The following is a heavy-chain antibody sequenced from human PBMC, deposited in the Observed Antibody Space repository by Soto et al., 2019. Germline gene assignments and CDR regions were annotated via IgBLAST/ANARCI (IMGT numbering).Heavy chain of an antibody. Sequence: ASVKVSCKASGYTLTDYFMHWVRQAPGQGFEWMGWINPKSGDTNHAQKFQGRVTMTRDTSSSTANMELSRLRSDDTAVYYCARSSGSYSYYGLDVWSQGTTVTVSS. CDR2: INPKSGDT. V-gene: IGHV1-2*02. J-gene: IGHJ6*02. CDR1: GYTLTDYF. CDR3: ARSSGSYSYYGLDV. D-gene: IGHD1-26*01.